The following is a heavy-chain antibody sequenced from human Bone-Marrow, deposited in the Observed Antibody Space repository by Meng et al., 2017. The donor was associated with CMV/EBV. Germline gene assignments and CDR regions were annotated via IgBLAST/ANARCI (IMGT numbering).Heavy chain of an antibody. D-gene: IGHD4-11*01. J-gene: IGHJ5*02. V-gene: IGHV1-18*01. CDR3: ARTGPTVTTRPPPRLNWLDP. CDR2: ISAYNGNT. Sequence: ASVKVSCKASGYTFTSYGISWVRQAPGQGLEWMGWISAYNGNTNYAQKLQGRVTMTTDTSTSTAYMELRSLRSDDTAVYYCARTGPTVTTRPPPRLNWLDPWGQGTLVTVSS. CDR1: GYTFTSYG.